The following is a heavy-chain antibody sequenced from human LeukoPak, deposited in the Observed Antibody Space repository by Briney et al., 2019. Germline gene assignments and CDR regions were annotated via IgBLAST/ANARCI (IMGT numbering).Heavy chain of an antibody. CDR3: AKMSWNLAGGHF. CDR1: GFTFSTYA. CDR2: ISNSGGST. V-gene: IGHV3-23*01. J-gene: IGHJ4*02. D-gene: IGHD2-21*01. Sequence: PGGSLRLSCVASGFTFSTYAMSWVRQAPGKGLEWVSAISNSGGSTSYADSVKGRFTITRDTSKNTLYLQMNSLRAEDTALYYCAKMSWNLAGGHFWGQGTLVTVSP.